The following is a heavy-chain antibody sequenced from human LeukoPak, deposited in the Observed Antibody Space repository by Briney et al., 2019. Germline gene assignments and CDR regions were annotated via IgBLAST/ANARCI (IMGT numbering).Heavy chain of an antibody. CDR2: IIPILGIA. Sequence: EASVKVSCKASGGTFSSYTISWVRQAPGQGLEWMGRIIPILGIANYAQKFQGRVMITADKSTSTAYMELSSLRSEDTAVYYCARDLDVVVVAAMGPFNFQHWGQGTLVTVSS. CDR3: ARDLDVVVVAAMGPFNFQH. D-gene: IGHD2-15*01. J-gene: IGHJ1*01. V-gene: IGHV1-69*04. CDR1: GGTFSSYT.